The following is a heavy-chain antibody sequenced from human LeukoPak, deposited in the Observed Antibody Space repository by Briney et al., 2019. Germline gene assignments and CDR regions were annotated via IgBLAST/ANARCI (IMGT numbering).Heavy chain of an antibody. CDR1: GYTFTSYD. V-gene: IGHV1-8*01. CDR3: AIQGLTSRRSWYPYMAA. Sequence: GASVKVSCKASGYTFTSYDINWVRQATGQGLELMGWMNPNSGNTGYAQKFQGRVTMTRNTSISTAYMELRSLRSEDTTVEYCAIQGLTSRRSWYPYMAARAKEPTVTAPS. D-gene: IGHD6-13*01. J-gene: IGHJ6*03. CDR2: MNPNSGNT.